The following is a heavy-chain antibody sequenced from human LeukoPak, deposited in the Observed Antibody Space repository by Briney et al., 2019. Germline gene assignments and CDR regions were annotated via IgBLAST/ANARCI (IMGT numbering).Heavy chain of an antibody. CDR1: GFTFSSYG. CDR2: ISSSSSTI. D-gene: IGHD3-10*01. Sequence: GGSLRLSCAASGFTFSSYGMTWVRQAPGKGLEWVSYISSSSSTIYYADSVKGRFTISRDNSKNTLYLHMNSLRAEDTAVYYCAKRPLTDYYDSGTHSNAIIWGQGTLVTVSS. J-gene: IGHJ4*02. V-gene: IGHV3-48*01. CDR3: AKRPLTDYYDSGTHSNAII.